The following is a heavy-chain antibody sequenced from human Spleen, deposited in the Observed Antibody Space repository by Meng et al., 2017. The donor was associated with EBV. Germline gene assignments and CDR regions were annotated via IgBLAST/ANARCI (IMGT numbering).Heavy chain of an antibody. CDR3: ARGDADDGTVYYLPPPDQ. D-gene: IGHD3-9*01. Sequence: KLQGSSPGLVKPPKTLPLTSAKSSDSISNDNDYWTWIPQPPGKSMGRIGCISFSGIPHYNPSLKIRITISLDRAESQFSLTLSSVTAADTAVYFCARGDADDGTVYYLPPPDQWGQGTLVTVSS. J-gene: IGHJ4*02. CDR1: SDSISNDNDY. V-gene: IGHV4-30-4*08. CDR2: ISFSGIP.